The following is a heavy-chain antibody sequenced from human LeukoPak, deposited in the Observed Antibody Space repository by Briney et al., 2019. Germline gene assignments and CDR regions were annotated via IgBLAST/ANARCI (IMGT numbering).Heavy chain of an antibody. Sequence: GGSLRLSCVASGFTFSSYWMHWVRQDPRKGLVWVSRISGDGRNINYADSVRGRFTISRDNAKNTLYLQMNTLGVEDTAVYYCTRDLMDYDVSTGLHHYYMDVWGQGTTVTVSS. CDR1: GFTFSSYW. D-gene: IGHD3-9*01. J-gene: IGHJ6*02. V-gene: IGHV3-74*01. CDR3: TRDLMDYDVSTGLHHYYMDV. CDR2: ISGDGRNI.